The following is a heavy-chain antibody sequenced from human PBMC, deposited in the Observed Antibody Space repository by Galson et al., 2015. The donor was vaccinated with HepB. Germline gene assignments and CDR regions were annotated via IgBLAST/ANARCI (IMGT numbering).Heavy chain of an antibody. CDR3: ATTLGLKASNN. CDR1: GYPLTDLS. D-gene: IGHD7-27*01. J-gene: IGHJ3*02. Sequence: SVKVSCKVSGYPLTDLSMHWVRQAPGQGLEWMGGFDPEGGETVSAQRFQGRLIMTEDTSTDTAYMELSSLTSDDTAVYYCATTLGLKASNNWGQGTVVTVSS. CDR2: FDPEGGET. V-gene: IGHV1-24*01.